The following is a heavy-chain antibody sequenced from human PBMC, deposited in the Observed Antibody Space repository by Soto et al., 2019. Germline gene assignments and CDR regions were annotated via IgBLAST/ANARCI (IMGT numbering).Heavy chain of an antibody. V-gene: IGHV3-33*01. CDR2: IWYDGSNK. D-gene: IGHD3-10*01. Sequence: QVQLVESGGGVVQPGRSLRLSCAASGFTFSSYGRHWVRQAPGKGLEWVEVIWYDGSNKYYADSVKGRFTISRDNSKNTLYLQMNSLRVEDTAVYYCARDGSGDRHAFDIWGQGTMVTVSS. CDR3: ARDGSGDRHAFDI. J-gene: IGHJ3*02. CDR1: GFTFSSYG.